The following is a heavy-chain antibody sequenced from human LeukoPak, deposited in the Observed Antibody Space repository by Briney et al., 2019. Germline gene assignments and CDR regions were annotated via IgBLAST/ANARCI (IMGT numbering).Heavy chain of an antibody. CDR1: GGSISSSSYY. D-gene: IGHD4-11*01. CDR2: IYYSGST. Sequence: SETLSLTCTVSGGSISSSSYYWGWIRQPPGKGLEWIGSIYYSGSTYYNPSLKSRVTISVDTSKNQFSLKLSSVTAADTAVYYCARGEDYSNYYFDYWGQGTLVTVSS. CDR3: ARGEDYSNYYFDY. V-gene: IGHV4-39*01. J-gene: IGHJ4*02.